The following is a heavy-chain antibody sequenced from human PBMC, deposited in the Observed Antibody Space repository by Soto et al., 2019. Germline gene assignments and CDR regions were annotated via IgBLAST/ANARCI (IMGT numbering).Heavy chain of an antibody. CDR3: ATISSPDDY. J-gene: IGHJ4*02. Sequence: GGSLRLSCEVSGATFSINWMSWVRQAPGKGLEWVANIRQDESEKYYVDSVKGRFTISRDNSKNSVYLQMNSLRAEDTAVYYCATISSPDDYWGQGTLVTVSS. D-gene: IGHD2-2*01. CDR2: IRQDESEK. V-gene: IGHV3-7*01. CDR1: GATFSINW.